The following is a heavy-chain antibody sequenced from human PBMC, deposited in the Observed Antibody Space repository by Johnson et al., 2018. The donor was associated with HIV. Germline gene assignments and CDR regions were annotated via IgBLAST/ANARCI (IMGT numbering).Heavy chain of an antibody. V-gene: IGHV3-66*01. CDR1: GFTVSSNY. CDR2: IYIGGST. J-gene: IGHJ3*02. CDR3: ARATGEEAFDI. D-gene: IGHD3-16*01. Sequence: VQLVESGGGLVQPGGSLRLSCAASGFTVSSNYMSWVRQAPGKGLEWVSVIYIGGSTYYADSVKGRFTISRDNSKNTLYLQMNSLRAEDTAVYYCARATGEEAFDIWGQGTMVTVSS.